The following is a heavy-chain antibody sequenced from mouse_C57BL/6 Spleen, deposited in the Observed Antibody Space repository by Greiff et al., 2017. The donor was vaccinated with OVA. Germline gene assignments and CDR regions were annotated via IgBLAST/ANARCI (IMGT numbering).Heavy chain of an antibody. D-gene: IGHD2-5*01. CDR1: GYTFTSYW. Sequence: QVQLKQPGAELVKPGASVKMSCKASGYTFTSYWITWVKQRPGQGLEWIGDIYPGSGSTNYNEKFKSKATLTVDTSSSTAYMQLSSLTSEDSAVYYCARGDYSNYEVDYWGQGTTLTVSS. CDR2: IYPGSGST. J-gene: IGHJ2*01. CDR3: ARGDYSNYEVDY. V-gene: IGHV1-55*01.